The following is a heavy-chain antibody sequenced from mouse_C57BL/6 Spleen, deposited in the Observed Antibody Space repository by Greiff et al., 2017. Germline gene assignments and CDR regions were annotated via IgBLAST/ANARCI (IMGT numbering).Heavy chain of an antibody. J-gene: IGHJ3*01. CDR2: INPNNGGT. CDR3: ARESDGGFAY. Sequence: EVQLQQSGPELVKPGASVKISCKASGYTFTDYYMNWVKQSHGKSLEWIGDINPNNGGTSYNQKFKGKATLTVDTSSSTAYMELRSLTSEDSAVYYCARESDGGFAYWGQGTLVTVSA. CDR1: GYTFTDYY. V-gene: IGHV1-26*01. D-gene: IGHD2-3*01.